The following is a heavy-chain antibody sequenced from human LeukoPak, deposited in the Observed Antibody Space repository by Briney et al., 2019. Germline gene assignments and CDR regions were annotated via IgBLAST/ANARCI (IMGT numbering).Heavy chain of an antibody. CDR1: GGSFSGYY. CDR2: VNHSGST. CDR3: ARVGSGSYLNYYYYMDV. V-gene: IGHV4-34*01. Sequence: SETLSRTCAVYGGSFSGYYWSRIGQHPREGREGIGEVNHSGSTNYNPSLKSRVTISVDTSKNQFSLNLSAVPAADTAVYYCARVGSGSYLNYYYYMDVWGKGTTVTVSS. D-gene: IGHD1-26*01. J-gene: IGHJ6*03.